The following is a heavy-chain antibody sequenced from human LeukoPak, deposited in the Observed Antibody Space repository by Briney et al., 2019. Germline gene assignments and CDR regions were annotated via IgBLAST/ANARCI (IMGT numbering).Heavy chain of an antibody. CDR3: ARHTTGRALGDFDY. Sequence: SETLSLTCTVSGGSISGHYWSWLRQSPGKGLEWIAYIYNSGSTNYNNYNPSLKSRVIMLMDTSKNQLSLIVSSVTAADTAAYYCARHTTGRALGDFDYWGQGTLVTVSA. D-gene: IGHD2-8*01. V-gene: IGHV4-59*08. J-gene: IGHJ4*02. CDR1: GGSISGHY. CDR2: IYNSGSTNYN.